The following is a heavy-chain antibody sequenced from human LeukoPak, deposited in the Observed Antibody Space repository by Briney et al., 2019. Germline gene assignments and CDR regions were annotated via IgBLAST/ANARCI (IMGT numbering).Heavy chain of an antibody. V-gene: IGHV1-3*01. CDR2: INAGNGNT. CDR3: ASPSSRTYYFDY. Sequence: ASVKVSCKASGYTFTSYAMHWVRQAPGQRLEWMGWINAGNGNTKYSQKFQGRVTITRDTSASTAYMELSSLRSEDTAVYYCASPSSRTYYFDYWGQGTLVTVSS. CDR1: GYTFTSYA. J-gene: IGHJ4*02. D-gene: IGHD6-13*01.